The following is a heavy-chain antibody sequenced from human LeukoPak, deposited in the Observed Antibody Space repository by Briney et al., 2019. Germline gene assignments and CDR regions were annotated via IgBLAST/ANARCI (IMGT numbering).Heavy chain of an antibody. CDR2: IKQDGSEK. V-gene: IGHV3-7*01. D-gene: IGHD6-19*01. Sequence: GGSLRLSCAASGFTFSSYAMHWVRQAPGKGREWVANIKQDGSEKNYVDSVKGRFTISRDNAKNSLYLQMNSLRAEDTAVYYCGREAGDSSGWYNWFDPWGQGTLVTVSS. J-gene: IGHJ5*02. CDR1: GFTFSSYA. CDR3: GREAGDSSGWYNWFDP.